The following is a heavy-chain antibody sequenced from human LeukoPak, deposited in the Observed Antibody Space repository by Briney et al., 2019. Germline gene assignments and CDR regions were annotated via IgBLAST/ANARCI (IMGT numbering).Heavy chain of an antibody. Sequence: SETLSLTCTVTGASISSHYWCWIRQTPGTGLEWIGDIYDRGSTTYNPSLKSQVSISVDTSRNQFSPNLRSVTAADTAVYYCAKIEVGRFDPWGQGTLVTVSS. CDR2: IYDRGST. V-gene: IGHV4-59*11. D-gene: IGHD1-26*01. CDR1: GASISSHY. CDR3: AKIEVGRFDP. J-gene: IGHJ5*02.